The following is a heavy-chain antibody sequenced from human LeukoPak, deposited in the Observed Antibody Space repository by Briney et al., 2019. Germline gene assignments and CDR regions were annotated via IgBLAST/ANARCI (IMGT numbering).Heavy chain of an antibody. J-gene: IGHJ5*02. CDR2: THYNGHT. Sequence: SETLSLTCTVSGGSISDYYWSWVRQPPGKGLEWIAYTHYNGHTDYNPSLKSRVTISLDTSRNQFSLMLSSVIAADTAAYYCARVEYGDYGWFDPWGQGTLVTVSS. CDR3: ARVEYGDYGWFDP. V-gene: IGHV4-59*01. D-gene: IGHD4-17*01. CDR1: GGSISDYY.